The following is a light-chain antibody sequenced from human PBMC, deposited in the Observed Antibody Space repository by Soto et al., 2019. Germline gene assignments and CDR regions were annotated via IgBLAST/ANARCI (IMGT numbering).Light chain of an antibody. CDR2: GAS. J-gene: IGKJ4*01. CDR3: QQYNKWPLN. CDR1: QSVYSN. Sequence: EIVMTQSPATLSVSPGERATLSCRASQSVYSNLAGYQQKPGQAPRVLIYGASTRATGIPARFSGSGSGTEFTLTISSLQPEDFAVYHCQQYNKWPLNFGGGTKVEIK. V-gene: IGKV3-15*01.